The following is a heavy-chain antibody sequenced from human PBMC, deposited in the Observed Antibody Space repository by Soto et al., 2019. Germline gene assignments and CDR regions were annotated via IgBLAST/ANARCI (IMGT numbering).Heavy chain of an antibody. Sequence: GGSLRLSCAASGFTFSSYGMHWVRQAPGKGLEWVAVIWYDGSNKYYADSVKGRFTISRDNSKNTLYLQMNSLRAEDTAVYYCTRGSYSGYEKFDYWGQGTLVTVSS. CDR1: GFTFSSYG. D-gene: IGHD5-12*01. J-gene: IGHJ4*02. CDR2: IWYDGSNK. V-gene: IGHV3-33*01. CDR3: TRGSYSGYEKFDY.